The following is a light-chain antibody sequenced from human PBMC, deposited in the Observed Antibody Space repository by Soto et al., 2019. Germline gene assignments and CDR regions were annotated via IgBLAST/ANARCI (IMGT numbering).Light chain of an antibody. CDR2: WAS. V-gene: IGKV4-1*01. CDR1: QTILYSSNSKNY. CDR3: QQYYITPFT. J-gene: IGKJ3*01. Sequence: DIVMTQSPDSLAVSLGERATINCKYSQTILYSSNSKNYLAWYQQKPGQPPKLLIYWASTRESGVPDRFSGSGAGTDFTLTISSLQAEDVVVYYCQQYYITPFTFGPGTKVDI.